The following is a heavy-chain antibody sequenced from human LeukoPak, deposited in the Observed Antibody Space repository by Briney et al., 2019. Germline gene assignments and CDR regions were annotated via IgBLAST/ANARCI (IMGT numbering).Heavy chain of an antibody. D-gene: IGHD5-12*01. CDR2: ISSSNSYI. V-gene: IGHV3-21*01. CDR3: ARDSVVATIVDWFDP. J-gene: IGHJ5*02. Sequence: GESLRLSCAASGFTFSSYSMNWVRQAPGKGLEWVSSISSSNSYIYYADSVKGRFTISRDNAKNSLYLQMNSLRAEDTAVYYCARDSVVATIVDWFDPWGQGTLVTVSS. CDR1: GFTFSSYS.